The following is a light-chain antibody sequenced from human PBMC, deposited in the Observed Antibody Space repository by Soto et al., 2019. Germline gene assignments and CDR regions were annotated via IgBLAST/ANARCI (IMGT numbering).Light chain of an antibody. CDR1: QSVTSSC. J-gene: IGKJ2*01. CDR3: QKYNSVPHT. Sequence: EIVLTQSPGTLSLSPGERATLSCRASQSVTSSCLGWYQQKPGQAPRLLIYGASSLHSGVPLRFSGSGSGTDFTLTISSLQPEDVGTYYCQKYNSVPHTFGRGTKLGI. CDR2: GAS. V-gene: IGKV3-20*01.